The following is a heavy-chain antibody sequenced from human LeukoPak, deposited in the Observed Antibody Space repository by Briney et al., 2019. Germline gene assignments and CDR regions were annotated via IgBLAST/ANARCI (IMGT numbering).Heavy chain of an antibody. V-gene: IGHV4-39*07. CDR2: IYHSGST. CDR3: ASTAAAGTGWFDP. J-gene: IGHJ5*02. Sequence: SETLSLTCTVSGGSISSSSYYWGWIRQPPGKGLEWIGSIYHSGSTYYNPSLKSRVTISVDTSKNQFSLKLSSVTAADTAVYYCASTAAAGTGWFDPWGQGTLVTVSS. D-gene: IGHD6-13*01. CDR1: GGSISSSSYY.